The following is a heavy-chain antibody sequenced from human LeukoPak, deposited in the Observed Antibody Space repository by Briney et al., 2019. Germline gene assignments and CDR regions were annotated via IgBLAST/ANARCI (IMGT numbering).Heavy chain of an antibody. V-gene: IGHV5-51*01. CDR1: GYSFTSYW. CDR3: ARHNGIAAAGTGASDI. Sequence: GESLHISWKGSGYSFTSYWIGWVRQLPGKGLEWMGIIYPGDSDTRYSPSIQGQVTIAADKSNSTAYLQWSSLKASDTAMYYCARHNGIAAAGTGASDIGGEGTMVTVYS. D-gene: IGHD6-13*01. CDR2: IYPGDSDT. J-gene: IGHJ3*02.